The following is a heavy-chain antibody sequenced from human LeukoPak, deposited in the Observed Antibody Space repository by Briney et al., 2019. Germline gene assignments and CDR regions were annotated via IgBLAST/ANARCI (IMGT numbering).Heavy chain of an antibody. CDR3: ARERLRGFDY. J-gene: IGHJ4*02. V-gene: IGHV4-30-2*01. D-gene: IGHD5-12*01. Sequence: SETLSLTCTVSGGSISSGGYYWSWIRQPPGKGLEWIGYIYHSGSTYYNPSLKSRVTISVDRSKNQFSLKLSSVTAADTAVYYCARERLRGFDYWGQGTLVTVSS. CDR1: GGSISSGGYY. CDR2: IYHSGST.